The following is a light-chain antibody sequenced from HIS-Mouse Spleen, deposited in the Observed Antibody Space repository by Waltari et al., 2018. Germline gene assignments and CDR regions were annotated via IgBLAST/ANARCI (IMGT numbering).Light chain of an antibody. CDR3: QQLNSYPPT. CDR2: AAA. Sequence: DIQLTQSPSFLSASVGDRVTITCRASQGISSYLAWYQQKPGKALKLLIYAAATLQSGVPSRFSGSGSGTAFTLTISSLQHEDFATYYCQQLNSYPPTFGQGTKVEIK. CDR1: QGISSY. J-gene: IGKJ1*01. V-gene: IGKV1-9*01.